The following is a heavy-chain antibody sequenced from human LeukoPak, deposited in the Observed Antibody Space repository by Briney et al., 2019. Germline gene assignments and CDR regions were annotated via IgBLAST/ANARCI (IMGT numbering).Heavy chain of an antibody. CDR1: GYTFTSYD. CDR2: MNPNSGNT. D-gene: IGHD6-19*01. CDR3: ARAGYSSGWYEGDWFDP. V-gene: IGHV1-8*01. J-gene: IGHJ5*02. Sequence: ASVKVSCKASGYTFTSYDINWVRQATGQGLEWMGWMNPNSGNTGYAQKFQGRVTMTRNTSISTAYMELSSLRSEDTAVYYCARAGYSSGWYEGDWFDPWGQGTLVTVSS.